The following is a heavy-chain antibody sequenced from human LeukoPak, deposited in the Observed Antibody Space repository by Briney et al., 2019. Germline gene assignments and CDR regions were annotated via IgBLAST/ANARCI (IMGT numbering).Heavy chain of an antibody. CDR3: ARSYYDSSGYYYPDWFDP. CDR1: GDSVSSNSAA. V-gene: IGHV6-1*01. D-gene: IGHD3-22*01. J-gene: IGHJ5*02. CDR2: TYYRSKWYN. Sequence: SQTLSLTCAIPGDSVSSNSAAWTWIRQSPSRGLEWLGRTYYRSKWYNDYAVSVKSRITINPDTSKNQFSLQLNSVTPEDTAVYYCARSYYDSSGYYYPDWFDPWGQGTLVTVSS.